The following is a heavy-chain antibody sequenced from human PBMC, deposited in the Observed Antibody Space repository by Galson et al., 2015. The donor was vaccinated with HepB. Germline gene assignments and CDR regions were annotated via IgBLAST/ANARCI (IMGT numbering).Heavy chain of an antibody. Sequence: SLRLSCAASGFTFSSYAMSWVRQAPGKGLEWVSGIRGSGGSTYYADSVKGRFTISRDNSKNTLYLQMNSLRAEDTAVYYCAKEPRWGIPSYYWGQGTLVTVSS. CDR3: AKEPRWGIPSYY. CDR2: IRGSGGST. V-gene: IGHV3-23*01. D-gene: IGHD3-16*01. CDR1: GFTFSSYA. J-gene: IGHJ4*02.